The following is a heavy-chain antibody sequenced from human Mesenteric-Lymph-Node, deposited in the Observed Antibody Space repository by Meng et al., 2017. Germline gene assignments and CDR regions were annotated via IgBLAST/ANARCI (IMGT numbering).Heavy chain of an antibody. CDR1: GCSINSSYYY. D-gene: IGHD5-18*01. Sequence: GLLKPSKTLSLTVTVSGCSINSSYYYSCCIRQPPGKGLVWNGYIYYTGRTYYTPSLKSRVTITVDTSKNQFSLKLSSVTAADTAVYYCARSPKYSYEKRALDYWGQGTLVTVSS. CDR3: ARSPKYSYEKRALDY. V-gene: IGHV4-30-4*01. CDR2: IYYTGRT. J-gene: IGHJ4*02.